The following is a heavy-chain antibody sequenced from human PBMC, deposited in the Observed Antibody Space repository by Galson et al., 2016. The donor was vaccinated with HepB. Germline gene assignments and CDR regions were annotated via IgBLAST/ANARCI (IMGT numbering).Heavy chain of an antibody. CDR2: INHLGSP. CDR1: GATFNAYY. V-gene: IGHV4-34*01. CDR3: ARFEGSGSYFVDQ. D-gene: IGHD3-10*01. Sequence: SETLSLTCAVYGATFNAYYWNWIRQPPGKGLEWIGEINHLGSPKYNPSLESRITKSVDTSKSQFSLNLSALTAAYTAGYYRARFEGSGSYFVDQWGQGTLVTVSS. J-gene: IGHJ4*01.